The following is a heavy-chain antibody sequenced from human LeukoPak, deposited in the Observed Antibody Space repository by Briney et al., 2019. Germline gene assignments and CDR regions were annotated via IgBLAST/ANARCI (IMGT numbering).Heavy chain of an antibody. Sequence: PGRSLRLSCAASGFTFSSNAMSWVRQAPGKGLEWVSSIGGNGASTYYADSVKGRFTISRDNSKNTLYLQINSLRAEDAALYYCAKSQSGPSSSWFGGRPYYFDYWGQGTLVTVSS. CDR2: IGGNGAST. V-gene: IGHV3-23*01. D-gene: IGHD6-13*01. CDR3: AKSQSGPSSSWFGGRPYYFDY. CDR1: GFTFSSNA. J-gene: IGHJ4*02.